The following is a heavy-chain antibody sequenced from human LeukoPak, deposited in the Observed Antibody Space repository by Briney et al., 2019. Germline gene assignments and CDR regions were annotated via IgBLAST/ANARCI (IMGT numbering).Heavy chain of an antibody. V-gene: IGHV3-30*02. CDR3: ARNRAATGDWLDP. J-gene: IGHJ5*02. Sequence: GGSLRISCAASGFTFSAYGVHWVRQAPGKGLEWVAFIRYDGRIKNYADSVKGRFTISRDNSKNTLYLQMSSLTTEDTSLYYCARNRAATGDWLDPWGQGTLVIVSS. CDR1: GFTFSAYG. CDR2: IRYDGRIK. D-gene: IGHD6-13*01.